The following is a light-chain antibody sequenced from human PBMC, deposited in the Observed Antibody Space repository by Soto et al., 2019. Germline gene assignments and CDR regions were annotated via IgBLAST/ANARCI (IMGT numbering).Light chain of an antibody. V-gene: IGKV1-39*01. CDR2: ASS. Sequence: IQMTQSPYSLSASVGDRITITCRASQTIGTYLNWYQQVPVKAPKLLIYASSSLQTGVPSRFSGSGSGTHFTLIITSLQPEDFGTYYCQQSFNLPRTFGPGTRVETK. J-gene: IGKJ1*01. CDR3: QQSFNLPRT. CDR1: QTIGTY.